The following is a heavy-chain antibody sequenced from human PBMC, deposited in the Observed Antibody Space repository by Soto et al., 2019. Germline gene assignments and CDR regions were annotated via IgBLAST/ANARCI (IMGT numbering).Heavy chain of an antibody. Sequence: QVQLVQSGAEVKKPGSSVKVSCKASGGTFSSYAISWVRQAPGQGLEWMGGIIPIFGTANYAQKFQGRVTITADESTSTAYMELSSLRSEDTAVYYCARTRYCSDGSCYPGGWFDPWGQGTLVTVSS. CDR2: IIPIFGTA. J-gene: IGHJ5*02. V-gene: IGHV1-69*12. D-gene: IGHD2-15*01. CDR1: GGTFSSYA. CDR3: ARTRYCSDGSCYPGGWFDP.